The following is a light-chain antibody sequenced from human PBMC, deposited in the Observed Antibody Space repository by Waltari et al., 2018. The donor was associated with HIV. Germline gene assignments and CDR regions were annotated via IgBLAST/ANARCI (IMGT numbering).Light chain of an antibody. Sequence: SYVLTQPPSVSVAPGKTARITCGRDNIGRESGHWYQQKPGQAPVLVVYDGRDRPSGIPERFSCSNSGNTATLTISRVEAGDEADYYCQVRDGSGAHSRVFGGGTKLTVL. J-gene: IGLJ3*02. CDR3: QVRDGSGAHSRV. CDR2: DGR. CDR1: NIGRES. V-gene: IGLV3-21*03.